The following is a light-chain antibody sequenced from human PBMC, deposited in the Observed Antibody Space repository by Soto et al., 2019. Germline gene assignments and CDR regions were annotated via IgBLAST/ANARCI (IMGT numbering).Light chain of an antibody. Sequence: DIQLTQSPSSLSASVGDRVTITCRASQTITNYLNWYQQKPGKAPRLLIYGVSSLHSGVPSRFSGSGSGTDFTLTISSLQPEDFATYYWQQSFSAPFFTFGPGTKVDIK. CDR2: GVS. J-gene: IGKJ3*01. V-gene: IGKV1-39*01. CDR3: QQSFSAPFFT. CDR1: QTITNY.